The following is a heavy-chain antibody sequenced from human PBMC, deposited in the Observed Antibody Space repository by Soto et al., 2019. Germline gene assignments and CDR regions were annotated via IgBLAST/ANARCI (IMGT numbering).Heavy chain of an antibody. CDR1: GYTITSYG. V-gene: IGHV1-18*01. CDR2: ISAYNGNT. J-gene: IGHJ4*02. D-gene: IGHD4-17*01. Sequence: ASVKDSCKASGYTITSYGISWGRQDPGQGLEWMGWISAYNGNTNYAQKLQGRVTMTTDTSTSTAYMELRSLRSDDTAVYYCARDRWALTTVTALDYWGQGTLVTVSS. CDR3: ARDRWALTTVTALDY.